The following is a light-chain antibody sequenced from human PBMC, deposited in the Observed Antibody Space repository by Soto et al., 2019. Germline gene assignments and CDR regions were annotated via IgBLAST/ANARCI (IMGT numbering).Light chain of an antibody. CDR1: QGISRW. CDR3: QQANSFPWT. Sequence: DIQMTQSPSSVSASVGDRVTITCRASQGISRWLAWYQQKSGKAPKLLIYAASNLQSGVASRFSGSGSGTEFTLTISSLQPEDFATYYCQQANSFPWTFGQGTKVEIK. CDR2: AAS. J-gene: IGKJ1*01. V-gene: IGKV1-12*01.